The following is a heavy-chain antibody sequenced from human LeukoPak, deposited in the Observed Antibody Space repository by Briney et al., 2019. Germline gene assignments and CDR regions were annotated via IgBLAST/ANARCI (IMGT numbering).Heavy chain of an antibody. V-gene: IGHV1-3*01. D-gene: IGHD6-19*01. Sequence: ASVKVSCTASGYTFTKYAMNWVRQAPGQRLEWMGWIDAGNAKTKYSQKFQGRVTITRDTSASTAYMELSSLRSEDTAVYHCAKGTWVRGSGWYYFDYWGQGTLVAVSS. CDR2: IDAGNAKT. CDR1: GYTFTKYA. J-gene: IGHJ4*02. CDR3: AKGTWVRGSGWYYFDY.